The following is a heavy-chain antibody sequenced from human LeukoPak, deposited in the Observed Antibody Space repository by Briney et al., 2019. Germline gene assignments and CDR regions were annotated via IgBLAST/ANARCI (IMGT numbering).Heavy chain of an antibody. V-gene: IGHV3-21*04. CDR1: GFTFNTYG. J-gene: IGHJ4*02. CDR2: ISSSSSYI. D-gene: IGHD5-18*01. Sequence: GGSLRLSCAASGFTFNTYGMSWVRQAPGKGLEWVSSISSSSSYIYYADSVKGRFTISRDNAKNSLYLQMNSLRAEDTAVYYCARESWIQLWLSDYWGQGTLVTVSS. CDR3: ARESWIQLWLSDY.